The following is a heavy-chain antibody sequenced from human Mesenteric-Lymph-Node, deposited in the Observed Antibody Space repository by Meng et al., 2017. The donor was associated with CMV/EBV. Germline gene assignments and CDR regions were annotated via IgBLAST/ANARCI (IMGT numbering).Heavy chain of an antibody. Sequence: GESLKISCAAFGFTFSSYAMSWVRQAPGKGLEWVSVIYSGGSSTYYADSVKGRFTISRDNSKNTLYLQMNSLRAEDTAVYYCAKEGAYYDFWSVMDVWGQGTTVTVSS. CDR1: GFTFSSYA. CDR3: AKEGAYYDFWSVMDV. V-gene: IGHV3-23*03. J-gene: IGHJ6*02. D-gene: IGHD3-3*01. CDR2: IYSGGSST.